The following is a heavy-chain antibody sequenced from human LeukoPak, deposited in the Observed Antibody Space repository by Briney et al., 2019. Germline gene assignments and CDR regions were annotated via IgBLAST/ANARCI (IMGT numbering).Heavy chain of an antibody. CDR2: ISRSGSTK. Sequence: GGSLRLSCAASGFTFSDYNMRWIRQAPGKGLEWVSSISRSGSTKYYADSVKGRFTISRDNSKNTLYLQMNSLRAEDTAVYYCARARFGVVMTYYYMDVWGKGTTVTVSS. J-gene: IGHJ6*03. V-gene: IGHV3-11*04. D-gene: IGHD3-3*01. CDR3: ARARFGVVMTYYYMDV. CDR1: GFTFSDYN.